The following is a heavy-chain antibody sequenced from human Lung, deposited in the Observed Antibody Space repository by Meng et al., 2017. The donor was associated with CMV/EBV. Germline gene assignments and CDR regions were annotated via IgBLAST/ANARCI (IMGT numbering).Heavy chain of an antibody. CDR3: AKGVTSGAPYRAFDL. D-gene: IGHD2-15*01. J-gene: IGHJ3*01. Sequence: ESXKISXAASGFSFSTFTMGWVRQAPGKGLELVSTFDVNGGATFYSDSVKGRFTITRDTSENTLYLQMNSLRVDDTALYYCAKGVTSGAPYRAFDLLGQGTKVXVSS. CDR2: FDVNGGAT. CDR1: GFSFSTFT. V-gene: IGHV3-23*01.